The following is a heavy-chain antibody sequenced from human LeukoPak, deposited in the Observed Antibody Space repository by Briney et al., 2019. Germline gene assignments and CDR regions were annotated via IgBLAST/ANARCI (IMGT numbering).Heavy chain of an antibody. J-gene: IGHJ3*02. V-gene: IGHV4-59*08. D-gene: IGHD6-19*01. CDR3: ARRKAVAGFDAFDI. Sequence: GSLRLSCAASGFTVSSNYMSWVRQAPGKGLEWIGYIYYSGSTNYNPSLKSRVTISVDTSKNQFSLKLSSVTAADTAVYYCARRKAVAGFDAFDIWGQGTMVTVSS. CDR1: GFTVSSNY. CDR2: IYYSGST.